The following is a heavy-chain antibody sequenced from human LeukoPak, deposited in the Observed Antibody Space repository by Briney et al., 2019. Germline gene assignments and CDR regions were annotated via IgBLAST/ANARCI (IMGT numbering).Heavy chain of an antibody. Sequence: SETLSLTCTVSRGSISSSSYYWGWIRQPPGKGLEWIGSIYYSGSTYYNVSLKSRVTISIDTPNNQFSLKLNSVTAADTAVYYCVAPIKFGDLLLDSWGQGTLVTVSS. D-gene: IGHD3-10*01. CDR2: IYYSGST. V-gene: IGHV4-39*01. CDR1: RGSISSSSYY. CDR3: VAPIKFGDLLLDS. J-gene: IGHJ4*02.